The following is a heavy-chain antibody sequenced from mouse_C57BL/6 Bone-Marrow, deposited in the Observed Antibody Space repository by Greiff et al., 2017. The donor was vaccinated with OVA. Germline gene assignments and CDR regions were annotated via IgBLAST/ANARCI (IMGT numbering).Heavy chain of an antibody. Sequence: QVQLQQSGPELVKPGASVKISCKASGYAFSSSWMNWVKQRPGKGLEWIGRIYPGDGDTNYNGKFKGKATLTADKSSSTAYMQLSSLTSEDSAVYCCARSTVVARERFAYWGQGTLVTVSA. CDR1: GYAFSSSW. CDR3: ARSTVVARERFAY. CDR2: IYPGDGDT. V-gene: IGHV1-82*01. D-gene: IGHD1-1*01. J-gene: IGHJ3*01.